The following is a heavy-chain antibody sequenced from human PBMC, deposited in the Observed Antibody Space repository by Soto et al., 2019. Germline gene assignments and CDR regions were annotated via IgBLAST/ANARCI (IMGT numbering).Heavy chain of an antibody. Sequence: GESLRLSCAASGFTFSSYWMSWVRQAPGKGLEWVANIKQDGSEKYYVDSVKGRFTISRDNAKNSLYLQMNSLRAEDTAVYYCARDYTYYDFWSGYYAYNWFDPWGQGTLVTVSS. CDR3: ARDYTYYDFWSGYYAYNWFDP. J-gene: IGHJ5*02. CDR2: IKQDGSEK. CDR1: GFTFSSYW. D-gene: IGHD3-3*01. V-gene: IGHV3-7*03.